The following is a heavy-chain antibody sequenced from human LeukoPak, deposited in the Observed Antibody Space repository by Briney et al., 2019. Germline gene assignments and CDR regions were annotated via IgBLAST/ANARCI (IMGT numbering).Heavy chain of an antibody. CDR3: ARGGGDFWSAYYSDYYMDV. D-gene: IGHD3-3*01. CDR1: GGSISSYY. V-gene: IGHV4-59*01. CDR2: IYYSGST. Sequence: SETLSLTCTVSGGSISSYYWNWIRQPPGKGLEWIGYIYYSGSTNYNPSLKSRVTISLDKSKNQFSLKLRSVTAADTAVYYCARGGGDFWSAYYSDYYMDVWGKGTTVTVSS. J-gene: IGHJ6*03.